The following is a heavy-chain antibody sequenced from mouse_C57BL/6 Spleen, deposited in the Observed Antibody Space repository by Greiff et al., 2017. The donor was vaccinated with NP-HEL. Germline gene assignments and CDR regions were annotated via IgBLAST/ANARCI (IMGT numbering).Heavy chain of an antibody. CDR1: GYTFTSYW. D-gene: IGHD2-1*01. Sequence: VQLQQPGAELVRPGSSVKLSCKASGYTFTSYWMHWVKQRPIQGLEWIGNIDPSDSETHYNQKFKDKATLTVDKSSSTAYMQLSSLTSEDSAVYYCARMGGNYPFAYWGQGTLVTVSA. V-gene: IGHV1-52*01. J-gene: IGHJ3*01. CDR3: ARMGGNYPFAY. CDR2: IDPSDSET.